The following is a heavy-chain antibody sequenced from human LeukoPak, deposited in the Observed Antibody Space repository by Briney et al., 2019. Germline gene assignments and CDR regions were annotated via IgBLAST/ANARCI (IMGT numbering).Heavy chain of an antibody. CDR2: ISGSGGST. Sequence: GGSLRLSCAASGFTFNIYGMSWVRQAPGKGLEWVSAISGSGGSTYYADSVKGRFTISRDNSKNTLYLQMSSLRAEDTAVYYCAGRGSGSYFDYWGQGTLVTVSS. J-gene: IGHJ4*02. V-gene: IGHV3-23*01. CDR3: AGRGSGSYFDY. CDR1: GFTFNIYG. D-gene: IGHD3-10*01.